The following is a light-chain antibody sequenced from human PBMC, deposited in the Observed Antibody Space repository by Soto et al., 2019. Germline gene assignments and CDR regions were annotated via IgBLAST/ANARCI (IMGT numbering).Light chain of an antibody. CDR3: QQSYTALSIT. V-gene: IGKV1-39*01. Sequence: DIQMTQSPSSLSASVGDRVTITCRASENINRHLHWYQQQPGKAPKLLIYGASSLQNGVSSRFRGGGSGTDFTLIITNLQPEDFATYYCQQSYTALSITFGQGTRLEIK. J-gene: IGKJ5*01. CDR2: GAS. CDR1: ENINRH.